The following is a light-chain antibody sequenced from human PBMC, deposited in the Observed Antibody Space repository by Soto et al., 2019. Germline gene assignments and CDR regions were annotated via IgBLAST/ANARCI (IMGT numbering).Light chain of an antibody. J-gene: IGKJ5*01. V-gene: IGKV3-11*01. CDR3: QQRHNWPIT. CDR2: DTS. Sequence: EIVLTQSPATLSLSPGERATLSCRTSQTIRGLLNWYQQRPGQAPRLLIYDTSNRATDIPARFSGSGSGTDFILTISRLDPEDFGVYFCQQRHNWPITFGQGTRLDIK. CDR1: QTIRGL.